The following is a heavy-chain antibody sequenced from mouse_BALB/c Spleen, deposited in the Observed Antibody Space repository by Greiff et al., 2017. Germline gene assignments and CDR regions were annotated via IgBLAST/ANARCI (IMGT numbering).Heavy chain of an antibody. D-gene: IGHD2-10*01. J-gene: IGHJ4*01. CDR2: INPSTGYT. Sequence: VQLQESGAELAKPGASVKMSCKASGYTFTSYWMHWVKQRPGQGLEWIGYINPSTGYTEYNQKFKDKATLTADKSSSTAYMQLSSLTSEDSAVYYCARWAYFTLYYAMDYWGQGTSVTVSS. CDR1: GYTFTSYW. CDR3: ARWAYFTLYYAMDY. V-gene: IGHV1-7*01.